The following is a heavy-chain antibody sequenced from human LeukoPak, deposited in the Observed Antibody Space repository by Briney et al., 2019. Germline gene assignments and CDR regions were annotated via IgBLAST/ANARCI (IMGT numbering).Heavy chain of an antibody. CDR2: IYYSGST. V-gene: IGHV4-31*02. D-gene: IGHD6-6*01. CDR1: GFTFSSYS. J-gene: IGHJ4*02. Sequence: LRLSCAASGFTFSSYSMNWVRQHPGKGLEWIGYIYYSGSTDYNPSLKSRVIISIDTSDNQFSLKVSSVTAADTAVYYCARAQYSSSYVDYWGQGTLVTVSS. CDR3: ARAQYSSSYVDY.